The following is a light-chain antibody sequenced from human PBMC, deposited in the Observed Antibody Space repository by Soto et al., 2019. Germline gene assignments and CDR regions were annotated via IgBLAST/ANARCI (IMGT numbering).Light chain of an antibody. Sequence: QSVLTQPASVSVSPGQSITRTCTGTSSDVGSYDLVSWYQQHPGKAPKFMIYEVNKRPSGVSDRFSGSKSGNTASLTISGLQAEDEADYHCCSYAGSSTFLYVFGTGTKVTVL. CDR2: EVN. J-gene: IGLJ1*01. CDR1: SSDVGSYDL. CDR3: CSYAGSSTFLYV. V-gene: IGLV2-23*02.